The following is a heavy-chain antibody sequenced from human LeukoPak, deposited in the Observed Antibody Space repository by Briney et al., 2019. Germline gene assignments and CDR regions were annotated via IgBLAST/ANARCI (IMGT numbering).Heavy chain of an antibody. J-gene: IGHJ3*02. CDR1: GYTFTSYD. CDR3: ARGRVSLKDAFDI. Sequence: ASVKVSCKASGYTFTSYDINWVRQATGQGLEWMGWMNPNSGNTGYAQKFQGRVAITRNTSISTAYMELSSLRSEDTAVYYCARGRVSLKDAFDIWGQETMVTVSS. V-gene: IGHV1-8*03. CDR2: MNPNSGNT. D-gene: IGHD6-6*01.